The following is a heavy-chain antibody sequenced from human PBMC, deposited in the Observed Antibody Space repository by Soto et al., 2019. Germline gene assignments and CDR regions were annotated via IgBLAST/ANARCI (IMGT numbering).Heavy chain of an antibody. Sequence: HPXGALILSCSASAFTCSMFSMHWVRQAPGKGLEYVSGISSNGDSTYYADSVKGRFTISRDNSKNTLYLQMSSLRAVDTAVYYCVHPRSTVQIPPNWGQGTLVTVSS. CDR2: ISSNGDST. J-gene: IGHJ4*02. CDR3: VHPRSTVQIPPN. V-gene: IGHV3-64D*06. D-gene: IGHD4-17*01. CDR1: AFTCSMFS.